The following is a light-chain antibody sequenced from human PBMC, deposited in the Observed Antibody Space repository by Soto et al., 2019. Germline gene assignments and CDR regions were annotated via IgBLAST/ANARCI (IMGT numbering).Light chain of an antibody. J-gene: IGLJ2*01. Sequence: QSALTQPASVSGSPGQSITISCTGTSSDIGSYSYVSWYQQHPGKAPKLIIYDVTDRPSGVSNRFSGYKSGNTASLTISGLQVEDDADYYCSSYTSSTTPVIFGGGTKLTVL. CDR2: DVT. CDR3: SSYTSSTTPVI. V-gene: IGLV2-14*03. CDR1: SSDIGSYSY.